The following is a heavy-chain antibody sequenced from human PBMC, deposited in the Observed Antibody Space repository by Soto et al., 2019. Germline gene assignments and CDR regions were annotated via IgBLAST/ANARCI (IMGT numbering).Heavy chain of an antibody. D-gene: IGHD4-17*01. CDR3: ATLTYGDSKYYFDY. J-gene: IGHJ4*02. CDR1: GYTLTELS. V-gene: IGHV1-24*01. Sequence: ASVKFSCRVSGYTLTELSMHWVRQAPGKGLEWMGGFDPEDGETIYAQKFQGRVTMTEDTSTDTAYMELSSLRSEDTAVYYCATLTYGDSKYYFDYWGQGTLVTVSS. CDR2: FDPEDGET.